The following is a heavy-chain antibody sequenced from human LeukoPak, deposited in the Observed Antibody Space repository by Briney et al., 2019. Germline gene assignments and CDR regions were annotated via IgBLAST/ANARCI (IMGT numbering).Heavy chain of an antibody. D-gene: IGHD3-22*01. Sequence: GGSLRLSCAASGFTFSDYYMSWIRQAPGKGLEWVSYISSSSSYTNYADSVKGRFTISRDNAKNSLYLQMTSLRAEDTAVYYCAKGGSFYYDTSGYLYWGQGTLVTVSS. J-gene: IGHJ4*02. CDR3: AKGGSFYYDTSGYLY. CDR2: ISSSSSYT. V-gene: IGHV3-11*05. CDR1: GFTFSDYY.